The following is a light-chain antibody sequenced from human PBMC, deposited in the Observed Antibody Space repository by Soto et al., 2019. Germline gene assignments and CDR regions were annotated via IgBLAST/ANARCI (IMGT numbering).Light chain of an antibody. V-gene: IGLV2-14*01. Sequence: QSVLTQPASVSGSPGQSITISCTGTSSDVGGYNYVSWYQQYPGKAPKLMIYDVSNRPSGVSNRFSGSKSGKTASLTISGLQAEDEADYYSRSYTTYITPVFGPRTKVTVL. CDR2: DVS. J-gene: IGLJ1*01. CDR1: SSDVGGYNY. CDR3: RSYTTYITPV.